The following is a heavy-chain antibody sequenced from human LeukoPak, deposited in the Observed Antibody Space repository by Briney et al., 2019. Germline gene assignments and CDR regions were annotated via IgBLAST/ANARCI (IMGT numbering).Heavy chain of an antibody. J-gene: IGHJ6*04. CDR2: ISSSSSCI. CDR1: GFTFSSYS. Sequence: GGSLRLSCAASGFTFSSYSMNWVRQAPGKGLEWVSSISSSSSCIYYADSVKGRFTISRDNAKNSLYLQMNSLRAEDTAVYYCARDRALWFGELYYYYGMDVWGKGTTVTVSS. V-gene: IGHV3-21*01. CDR3: ARDRALWFGELYYYYGMDV. D-gene: IGHD3-10*01.